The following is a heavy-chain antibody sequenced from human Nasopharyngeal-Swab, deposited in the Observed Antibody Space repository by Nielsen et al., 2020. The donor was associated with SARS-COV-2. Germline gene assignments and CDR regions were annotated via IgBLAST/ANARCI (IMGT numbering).Heavy chain of an antibody. Sequence: GESLKISCAAPGFTFSSYWMSWVRQAPGKGLEWVASIKQDGSEKYYVDSVKGRFTISRDNSKNSLYLQMNSLRAEDTAVYYCARDSRGYSYGYIYFDYWGQGTLVTVSS. D-gene: IGHD5-18*01. CDR1: GFTFSSYW. CDR2: IKQDGSEK. CDR3: ARDSRGYSYGYIYFDY. J-gene: IGHJ4*02. V-gene: IGHV3-7*03.